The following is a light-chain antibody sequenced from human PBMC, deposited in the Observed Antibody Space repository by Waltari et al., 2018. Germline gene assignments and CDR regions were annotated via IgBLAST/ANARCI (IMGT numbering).Light chain of an antibody. CDR3: QQYGSSVMYT. J-gene: IGKJ2*01. Sequence: VLTQSPGTLPLSPGERATLSCKASKRLTKRYLAWYQQKPGQAPRLLIYGASSRAAGIPDRFSGSGSGTDFTLTISRLEPEDSAVYYCQQYGSSVMYTFGQGTKVEIK. CDR2: GAS. V-gene: IGKV3-20*01. CDR1: KRLTKRY.